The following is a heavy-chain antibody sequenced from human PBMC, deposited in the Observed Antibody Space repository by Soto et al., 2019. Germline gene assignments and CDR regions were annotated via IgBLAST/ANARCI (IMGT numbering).Heavy chain of an antibody. J-gene: IGHJ4*02. CDR3: ARGMGLRFGELFLVY. Sequence: PGGSLRLSCAASGFTFSRYWMSWVRQAPGKGLEWVANIKQDGSEKWYVDSVKGRFTISRDNAKNSLYLQMNSLRAADTAVYYCARGMGLRFGELFLVYWGQGTLVTVSS. D-gene: IGHD3-10*01. V-gene: IGHV3-7*02. CDR2: IKQDGSEK. CDR1: GFTFSRYW.